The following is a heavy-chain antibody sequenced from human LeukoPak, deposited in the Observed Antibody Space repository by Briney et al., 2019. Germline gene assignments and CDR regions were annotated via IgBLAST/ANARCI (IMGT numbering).Heavy chain of an antibody. CDR2: IYQSGTT. V-gene: IGHV4-59*04. CDR3: ADQPHCSGGSCYSEAFDY. Sequence: SETLSLTCTVSGGSISSYYWSWIRQPPGKGLEWIGTIYQSGTTYYNPSLKSRVTISVDTSKNQFSLKLSSVTAADTAVYYCADQPHCSGGSCYSEAFDYWGQGTLVTVSS. D-gene: IGHD2-15*01. J-gene: IGHJ4*02. CDR1: GGSISSYY.